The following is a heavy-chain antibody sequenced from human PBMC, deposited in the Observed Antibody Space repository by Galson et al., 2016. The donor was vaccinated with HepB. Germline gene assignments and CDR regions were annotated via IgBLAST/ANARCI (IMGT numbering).Heavy chain of an antibody. J-gene: IGHJ4*02. Sequence: SETLSLTCAVSGGSLSTRNWWRWIRQTPGKGLEWIGEIYHTGTTNYNPSLKSRITMSLDKSKNQFSLKLNSVTAADTAGYYCANLGYCSGGDCYSVDWGQGTMVTVSS. CDR3: ANLGYCSGGDCYSVD. CDR1: GGSLSTRNW. V-gene: IGHV4-4*02. CDR2: IYHTGTT. D-gene: IGHD2-15*01.